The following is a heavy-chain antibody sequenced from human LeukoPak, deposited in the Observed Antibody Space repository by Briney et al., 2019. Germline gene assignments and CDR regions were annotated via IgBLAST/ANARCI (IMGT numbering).Heavy chain of an antibody. CDR1: GYTFTGYY. D-gene: IGHD4-17*01. Sequence: GASVKVSCKASGYTFTGYYMHWVRQAPGQGLEWMGWINPNSGGTNYAQKFQGRVTMTRDTSISTAYMELSWLRSDDTAVYYCARDTNYDYGDYYGVSAFDIWGQGTMVTVSS. V-gene: IGHV1-2*02. CDR2: INPNSGGT. CDR3: ARDTNYDYGDYYGVSAFDI. J-gene: IGHJ3*02.